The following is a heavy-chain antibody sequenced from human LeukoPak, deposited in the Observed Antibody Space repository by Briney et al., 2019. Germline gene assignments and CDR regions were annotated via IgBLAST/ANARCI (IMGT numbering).Heavy chain of an antibody. Sequence: GGSLRLSCAASGFTFSSHNMNWVRQAPGKGLEWVSSISSRGNYIFYADSVKGRFTISRDSAKNSLSLQMNSQRAEDTAVYYCAKDQGFDYYDSSGYYLDYWGQGTLVTVSS. CDR2: ISSRGNYI. J-gene: IGHJ4*02. V-gene: IGHV3-21*01. CDR1: GFTFSSHN. D-gene: IGHD3-22*01. CDR3: AKDQGFDYYDSSGYYLDY.